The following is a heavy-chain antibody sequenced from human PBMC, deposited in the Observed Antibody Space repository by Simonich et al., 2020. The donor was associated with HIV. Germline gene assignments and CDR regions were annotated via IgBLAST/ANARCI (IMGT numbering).Heavy chain of an antibody. CDR1: GYSISSGYY. Sequence: QVQLQESGPGLVKPSETLSLTCAVSGYSISSGYYWGWIRQPPGKGLEWIGEINHSGSSNYNPSLKSRVTISVDASKNQFSLKLSSVTAADTAVYYCTRGYGDYGDYWGQGTLVTVSS. J-gene: IGHJ4*02. D-gene: IGHD4-17*01. CDR3: TRGYGDYGDY. CDR2: INHSGSS. V-gene: IGHV4-38-2*01.